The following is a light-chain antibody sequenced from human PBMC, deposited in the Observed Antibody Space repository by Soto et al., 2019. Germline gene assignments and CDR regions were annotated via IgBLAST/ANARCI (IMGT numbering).Light chain of an antibody. CDR1: QSINSKS. CDR3: QHYGGSFI. Sequence: DIVMTQSPLSLPVTPGEPASICFRVSQSINSKSLVWYQRKFGQAPRLLIYNTSSRATGIPDRFSGSGSGTDFTLSISRLEPEDFAVYYCQHYGGSFIFGPGTKVDIK. CDR2: NTS. V-gene: IGKV3-20*01. J-gene: IGKJ3*01.